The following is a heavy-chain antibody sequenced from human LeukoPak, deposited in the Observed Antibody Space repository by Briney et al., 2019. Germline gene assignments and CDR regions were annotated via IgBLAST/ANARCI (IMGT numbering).Heavy chain of an antibody. CDR2: INPNSGGT. CDR1: GYTFTSYA. D-gene: IGHD5-24*01. J-gene: IGHJ3*02. Sequence: GASVKVSCKASGYTFTSYAMNWVRQAPGQGLEWMGWINPNSGGTNYAQKFQGRVTMTRDKSIRTAYMELSRLRSDDTAVYYCARERDGYKERRAFDIWGQGTMVTVSS. V-gene: IGHV1-2*02. CDR3: ARERDGYKERRAFDI.